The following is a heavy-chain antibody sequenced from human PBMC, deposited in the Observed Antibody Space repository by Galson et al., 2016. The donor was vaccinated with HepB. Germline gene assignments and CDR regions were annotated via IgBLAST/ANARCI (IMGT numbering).Heavy chain of an antibody. CDR1: GFTFSSYG. V-gene: IGHV3-33*01. D-gene: IGHD3-16*02. CDR2: IWYDGSNK. CDR3: ARGYCSGGSCQYDYVWGSYRHVPLYYFDY. Sequence: SLRLSCAASGFTFSSYGMHWVRQAPGKGLEWVAVIWYDGSNKYYAGSVKGRFTISRDNSKTTLYLQMNSLRAEDTAVYYCARGYCSGGSCQYDYVWGSYRHVPLYYFDYWGQGTLVTGSS. J-gene: IGHJ4*02.